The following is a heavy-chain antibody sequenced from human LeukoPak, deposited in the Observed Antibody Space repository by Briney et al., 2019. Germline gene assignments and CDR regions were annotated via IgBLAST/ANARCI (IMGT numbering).Heavy chain of an antibody. J-gene: IGHJ4*02. V-gene: IGHV3-30*18. Sequence: GRSLRLSCAASGFTFSSYGMHWVRQAPGKGLEWVAVISYDGSNKYYADSVKGRFTTSRDNSKNTLYLQMNSLRAEDTAVYYCAKDLIWFGEPEYFDYWGQGTLVTVSS. CDR2: ISYDGSNK. CDR1: GFTFSSYG. D-gene: IGHD3-10*01. CDR3: AKDLIWFGEPEYFDY.